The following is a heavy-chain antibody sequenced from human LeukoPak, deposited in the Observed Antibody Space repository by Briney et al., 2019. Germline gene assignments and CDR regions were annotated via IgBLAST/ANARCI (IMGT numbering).Heavy chain of an antibody. CDR1: GYSISSGYY. CDR3: ARCGAVAGIDY. Sequence: PSETLSLTCAVSGYSISSGYYWGWIRQPPGKGLEWIGSIYHSGSTYYNPSLKSRVTISVDTSKNQFSLKLSAVTAADTAVYYCARCGAVAGIDYCGQGTLCSVSS. CDR2: IYHSGST. V-gene: IGHV4-38-2*01. J-gene: IGHJ4*02. D-gene: IGHD6-19*01.